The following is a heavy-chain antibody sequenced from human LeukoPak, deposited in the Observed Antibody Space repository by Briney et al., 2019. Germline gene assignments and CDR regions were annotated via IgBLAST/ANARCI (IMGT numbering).Heavy chain of an antibody. J-gene: IGHJ3*02. CDR3: ARGRPRGAFDI. Sequence: PGGSLRLSCAASGFTFSSYWMSWVRQAPGKGLEWVANIKQDGSEKYYVDSVKGRFTISRDNAKNSLYLQMNSLRAEDTAVHYCARGRPRGAFDIWGQGTMVTVSS. V-gene: IGHV3-7*01. D-gene: IGHD6-6*01. CDR2: IKQDGSEK. CDR1: GFTFSSYW.